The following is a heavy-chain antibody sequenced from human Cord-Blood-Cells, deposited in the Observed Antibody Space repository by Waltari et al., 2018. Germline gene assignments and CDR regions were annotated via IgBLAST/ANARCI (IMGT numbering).Heavy chain of an antibody. Sequence: QVQLQQWGAGLLKPSETLSLTCAVYGGSFSGYYWTWIRQPPGRGLEWLGEINHSGSTNYNPSRKSRFTISVDTSKNQFSLKLSSVTAADTAVYYCARMVSVRGVIFDYWGQGTLVTVSS. D-gene: IGHD3-10*01. V-gene: IGHV4-34*01. J-gene: IGHJ4*02. CDR2: INHSGST. CDR3: ARMVSVRGVIFDY. CDR1: GGSFSGYY.